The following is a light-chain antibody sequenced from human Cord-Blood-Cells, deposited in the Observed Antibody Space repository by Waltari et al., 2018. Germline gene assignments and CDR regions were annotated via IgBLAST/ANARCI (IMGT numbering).Light chain of an antibody. CDR1: QSVSSSY. CDR2: GAS. V-gene: IGKV3-20*01. Sequence: DIVLTQSPGTLSWSPGERATLSCRASQSVSSSYLAWYQQKPGQAPRLLIHGASSRATGIPDRFSGSGSGTDFTLTISRLEPEDFAVYYCQQYGSSPTFGQGTKLEIK. J-gene: IGKJ2*01. CDR3: QQYGSSPT.